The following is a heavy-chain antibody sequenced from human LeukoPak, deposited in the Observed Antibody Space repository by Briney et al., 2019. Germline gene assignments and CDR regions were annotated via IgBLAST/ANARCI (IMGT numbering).Heavy chain of an antibody. Sequence: GESLKISCKGSGYSFTSYWIGWVRQMPGKGLEWMGIIYPGDPDTRYSPSFQGQVTISADKSISTAYLQWSSLKASDTAMYYCARRFLVGAAGFDSWGQGTLVTVSS. D-gene: IGHD1-26*01. V-gene: IGHV5-51*01. CDR1: GYSFTSYW. J-gene: IGHJ4*02. CDR3: ARRFLVGAAGFDS. CDR2: IYPGDPDT.